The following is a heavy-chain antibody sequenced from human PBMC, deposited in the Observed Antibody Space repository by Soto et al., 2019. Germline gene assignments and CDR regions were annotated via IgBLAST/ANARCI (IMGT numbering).Heavy chain of an antibody. J-gene: IGHJ3*02. V-gene: IGHV1-3*01. CDR1: GYTFTGYA. Sequence: ASVKVSCKASGYTFTGYAIHWVRQAPGPRLEWMGWINAGNGNTQYSQKFQGRVTITRDTSASIAYMEVSSLGSEDTALYYCAREQSGEIMTMTDAFDIWGQGTMVTVSS. D-gene: IGHD3-16*01. CDR3: AREQSGEIMTMTDAFDI. CDR2: INAGNGNT.